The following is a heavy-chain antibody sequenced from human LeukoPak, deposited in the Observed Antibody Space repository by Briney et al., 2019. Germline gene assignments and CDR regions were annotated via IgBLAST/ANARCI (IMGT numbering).Heavy chain of an antibody. V-gene: IGHV3-23*01. J-gene: IGHJ4*02. CDR1: GFTFSTYI. Sequence: GGSLRLSCAASGFTFSTYIMTWVRQAPGKGLEWVSAISGGGGSTYYADSVKGRFTISRDNSKNTLYLQMNSLRAEDTAVYYCACFGVVIYWGQGTLVTVSS. CDR3: ACFGVVIY. D-gene: IGHD3-3*01. CDR2: ISGGGGST.